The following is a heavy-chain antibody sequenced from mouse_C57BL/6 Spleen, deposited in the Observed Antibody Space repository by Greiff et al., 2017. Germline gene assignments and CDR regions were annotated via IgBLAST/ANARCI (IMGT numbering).Heavy chain of an antibody. J-gene: IGHJ3*01. V-gene: IGHV1-64*01. CDR1: GYTFTSYW. CDR2: IHPNSGST. CDR3: ARAPNYYGSSSFAY. Sequence: VQLQQPGAELVKPGASVKLSCKASGYTFTSYWMHWVKQRPGQGLEWIGMIHPNSGSTNYNEKFKSKATLTVDKSSSTAYMQLSSLTSEDSAVYYCARAPNYYGSSSFAYWGQGTLVTVSA. D-gene: IGHD1-1*01.